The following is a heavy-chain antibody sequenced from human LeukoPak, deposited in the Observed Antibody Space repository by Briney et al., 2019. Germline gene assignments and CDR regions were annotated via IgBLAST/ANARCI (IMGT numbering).Heavy chain of an antibody. J-gene: IGHJ5*02. V-gene: IGHV1-46*04. CDR2: INPSGGST. D-gene: IGHD4-17*01. CDR3: ARDTDYGDDSCFAP. Sequence: GASVKVSCKASGYIFTSNYIHWVRQAPGQGLEWMGIINPSGGSTNYAQKLQGRVTMTRDTSTSTVYMELSSLRAEDTAVYYCARDTDYGDDSCFAPGGRGTLVTVPS. CDR1: GYIFTSNY.